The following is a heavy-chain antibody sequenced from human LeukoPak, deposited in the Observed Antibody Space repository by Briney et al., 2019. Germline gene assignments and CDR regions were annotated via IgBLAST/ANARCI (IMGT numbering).Heavy chain of an antibody. Sequence: GASVKVSCKASGYTFTGYYMHWVRQAPGQGLEWMGWINPNSGGRNYAQKFQGRVTMTRDTSISTAYMELSRLRSEDTAVYYCARGFGPDGTIFGVVITRPRNWFDPWGQGTLVTVSS. CDR1: GYTFTGYY. D-gene: IGHD3-3*01. CDR2: INPNSGGR. V-gene: IGHV1-2*02. CDR3: ARGFGPDGTIFGVVITRPRNWFDP. J-gene: IGHJ5*02.